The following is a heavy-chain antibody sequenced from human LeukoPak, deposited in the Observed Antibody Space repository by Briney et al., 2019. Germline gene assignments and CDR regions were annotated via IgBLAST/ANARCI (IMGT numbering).Heavy chain of an antibody. CDR3: ARLSDILTGYDY. CDR1: GFTFSSYSMN. CDR2: ISYSGST. D-gene: IGHD3-9*01. V-gene: IGHV4-39*01. Sequence: GSLRLSCAASGFTFSSYSMNWVRQAPGKGLEWIGSISYSGSTYYDPSLKSRVAMSVDTSKNQFSLKLTSVTAADTAVYYCARLSDILTGYDYWGQGTLVTVSS. J-gene: IGHJ4*02.